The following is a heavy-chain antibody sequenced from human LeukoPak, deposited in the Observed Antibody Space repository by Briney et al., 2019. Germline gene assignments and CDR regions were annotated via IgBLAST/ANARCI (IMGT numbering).Heavy chain of an antibody. Sequence: ASVKVSCKASGYTFTGYYMHWVRQAPGQGLEWMGWINPNSGDTNYAQKSQGRVTMTRDTSISTAYMELSRLRSDDTAVYYCARDYCSSISRPLNYYYYMDVWGKGTTVTVSS. D-gene: IGHD2-2*01. CDR1: GYTFTGYY. CDR3: ARDYCSSISRPLNYYYYMDV. CDR2: INPNSGDT. J-gene: IGHJ6*03. V-gene: IGHV1-2*02.